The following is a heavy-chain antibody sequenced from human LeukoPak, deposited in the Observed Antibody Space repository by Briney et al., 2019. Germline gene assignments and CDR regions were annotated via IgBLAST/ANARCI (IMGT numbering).Heavy chain of an antibody. CDR1: GFTFSNYA. J-gene: IGHJ4*02. V-gene: IGHV3-30-3*01. Sequence: PGWSLRLSCAASGFTFSNYAMHWVRQAPGKGLEWVAIISYDGNDKYYTDSVKGRFTISRDKSKNTLYLQMNSLRAEDTAVYYCARDRDTAMGLWGQGTLVTVSS. D-gene: IGHD5-18*01. CDR3: ARDRDTAMGL. CDR2: ISYDGNDK.